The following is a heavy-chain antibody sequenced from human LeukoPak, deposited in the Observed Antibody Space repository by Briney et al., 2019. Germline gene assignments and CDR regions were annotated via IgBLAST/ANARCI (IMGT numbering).Heavy chain of an antibody. CDR3: ARRFSGTTFDD. Sequence: GEPLKISCRGSGYNFTRNWIGWVRQMPGKGLEWMGIIYAGDSDTIYSPSVQGQFTFSADKSISTAYLHWSSLQASDTGIYYCARRFSGTTFDDCGEGTLVTVSS. CDR2: IYAGDSDT. D-gene: IGHD1-7*01. J-gene: IGHJ4*02. V-gene: IGHV5-51*01. CDR1: GYNFTRNW.